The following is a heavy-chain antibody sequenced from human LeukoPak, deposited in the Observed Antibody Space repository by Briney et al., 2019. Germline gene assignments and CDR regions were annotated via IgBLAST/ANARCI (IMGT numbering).Heavy chain of an antibody. V-gene: IGHV4-31*03. CDR2: IYYSGST. D-gene: IGHD2-15*01. Sequence: SETLSLTCTVSGGSISSGGYYWSWIRQHPGKGLEWIGYIYYSGSTYHNPSLKSRVTISVDTSKNQFSLKLSSVTAADTAVYYCARSAIVVVVAATDAFDIWGQGTMVTVSS. CDR1: GGSISSGGYY. CDR3: ARSAIVVVVAATDAFDI. J-gene: IGHJ3*02.